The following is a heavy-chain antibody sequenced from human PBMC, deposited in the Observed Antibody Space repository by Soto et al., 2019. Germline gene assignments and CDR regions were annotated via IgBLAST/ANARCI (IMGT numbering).Heavy chain of an antibody. CDR2: TWYDGSNK. V-gene: IGHV3-33*01. CDR3: AREGLGDCSGGSCLHPYYYYGLDV. D-gene: IGHD2-15*01. J-gene: IGHJ6*02. Sequence: QVQLVESGGGVVQPGRSLRLSCAASGFTFSSYGMHWVRQAPGKGLEWVAVTWYDGSNKYYADSVKGRFTISRDNSKNMLYLQINSLRAEDTAVYCCAREGLGDCSGGSCLHPYYYYGLDVWCQGSTVAVSS. CDR1: GFTFSSYG.